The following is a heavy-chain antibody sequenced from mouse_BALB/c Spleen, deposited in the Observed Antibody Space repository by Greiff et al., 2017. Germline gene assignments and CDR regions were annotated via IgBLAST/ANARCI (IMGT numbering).Heavy chain of an antibody. Sequence: EVHLVESGGGLVKPGGSLKLSCAASGFTFSSYTMSWVRQTPEKRLEWVATISSGGSYTYYPDSVKGRFTISRDNAKNTLYLQMSSLKSEDTAMYYCTRDQNLYAMDYWGQGTSVTVSS. V-gene: IGHV5-6-4*01. CDR2: ISSGGSYT. CDR3: TRDQNLYAMDY. CDR1: GFTFSSYT. J-gene: IGHJ4*01.